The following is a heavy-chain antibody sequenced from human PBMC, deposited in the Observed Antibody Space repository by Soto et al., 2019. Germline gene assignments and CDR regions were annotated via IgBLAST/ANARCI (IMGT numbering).Heavy chain of an antibody. CDR1: GASISSTDW. J-gene: IGHJ3*02. CDR3: ARDRCSGGSCYQTYAFDI. Sequence: PXATLSLNCAVSGASISSTDWWSWFRQPPGKGLEWLGEIYHSGSTYYNPSLRSRVAISVDTSQNLFSLTLTSVTADDTAVYYCARDRCSGGSCYQTYAFDIWGQGTMVTVSS. CDR2: IYHSGST. V-gene: IGHV4-4*02. D-gene: IGHD2-15*01.